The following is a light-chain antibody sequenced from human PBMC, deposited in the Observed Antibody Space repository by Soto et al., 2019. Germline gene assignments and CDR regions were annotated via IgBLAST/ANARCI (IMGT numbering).Light chain of an antibody. CDR3: QQRNVCPPIT. CDR2: DST. V-gene: IGKV3-11*01. CDR1: QSIHTS. Sequence: VLTQSPATLCLYPGDRAALSCRASQSIHTSLVWYQQKSPKPPRIVLYDSTLSATGVPDRFVGSSSCTEFSLPINSLEPADFSVYYCQQRNVCPPITFGQGTRLEIK. J-gene: IGKJ5*01.